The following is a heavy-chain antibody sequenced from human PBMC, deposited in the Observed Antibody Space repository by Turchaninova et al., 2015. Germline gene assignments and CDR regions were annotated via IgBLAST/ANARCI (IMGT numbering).Heavy chain of an antibody. D-gene: IGHD1-26*01. V-gene: IGHV1-3*01. CDR3: ARDLGGLFDY. J-gene: IGHJ4*02. Sequence: QVQLVQSGAEVEKPGASVKVSCKTSGYTFTTYTIHWVRQAPGQSLEWRGGIGGGNGDTRYLQKFQGKVTITRETSASTAYMELNSRRFEDTAVYYCARDLGGLFDYWGQGTLVTVSS. CDR2: IGGGNGDT. CDR1: GYTFTTYT.